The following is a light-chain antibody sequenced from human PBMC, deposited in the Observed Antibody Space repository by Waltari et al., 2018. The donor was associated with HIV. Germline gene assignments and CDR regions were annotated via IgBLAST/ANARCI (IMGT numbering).Light chain of an antibody. V-gene: IGLV1-47*01. CDR2: RNN. J-gene: IGLJ2*01. CDR1: SSNIGSNC. CDR3: ATWNDSL. Sequence: QSVLTQPPSASGTPGQRVTISCSGSSSNIGSNCLYWTHHLPGTAPKHLVYRNNQRPSGVPDRLSGSKSGTSASLAISGLRSEDEADYYCATWNDSLVGGGTKLTVL.